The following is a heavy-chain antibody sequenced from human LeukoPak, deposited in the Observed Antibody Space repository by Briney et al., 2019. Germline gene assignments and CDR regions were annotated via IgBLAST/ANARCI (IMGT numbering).Heavy chain of an antibody. D-gene: IGHD6-13*01. J-gene: IGHJ4*02. V-gene: IGHV3-30-3*01. CDR3: ARETRAAGGSSVDY. Sequence: GGSLRLSCAASGFTFNRYTMHWVRQAPGKGLEWVAVISYDGNNEYYADSVKGRFTISRDTSKNTLYLQMNSLRPEDTAVYYCARETRAAGGSSVDYWGQGILVTVSS. CDR2: ISYDGNNE. CDR1: GFTFNRYT.